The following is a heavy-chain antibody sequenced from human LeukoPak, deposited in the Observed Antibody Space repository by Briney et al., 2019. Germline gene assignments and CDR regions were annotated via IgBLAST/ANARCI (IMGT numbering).Heavy chain of an antibody. CDR3: ATHTWDY. D-gene: IGHD2-2*02. V-gene: IGHV3-53*01. CDR2: IYSDGNT. Sequence: GGSLRLSCAASGFTVSSNYMSWVRQAPGKGLEWVSVIYSDGNTYYADSVKGRFTISRDNSKNTLYLQMNSLRAEDTAVYYCATHTWDYWGQGTLVTVSS. J-gene: IGHJ4*02. CDR1: GFTVSSNY.